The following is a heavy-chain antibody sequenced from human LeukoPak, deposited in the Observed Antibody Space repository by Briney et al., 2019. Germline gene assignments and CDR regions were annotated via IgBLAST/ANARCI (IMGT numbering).Heavy chain of an antibody. D-gene: IGHD3-22*01. CDR1: GYSFTNYW. CDR3: ARLIHGSGSPDY. J-gene: IGHJ4*02. V-gene: IGHV5-51*01. Sequence: GESLKISCQGSGYSFTNYWIGWVRQMPGKGLEWMGLIYPYDSDTRYTLSFQGQVTLSADKSIRTAYLQWSSLKASDTAMYYCARLIHGSGSPDYWGQGTLVTVPS. CDR2: IYPYDSDT.